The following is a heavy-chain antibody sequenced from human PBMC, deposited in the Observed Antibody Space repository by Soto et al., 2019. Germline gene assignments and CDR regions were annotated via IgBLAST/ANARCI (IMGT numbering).Heavy chain of an antibody. J-gene: IGHJ4*02. V-gene: IGHV4-59*01. Sequence: SETLSLTCTVSGGSISSYYWSWIRQPPGKGLLWIVYIYYSGSTNYNPSLKSRVTISVDTSKNQFSLKLSSVTAADTAVYFCARTTFYDIFTAYYSLFDYWGQGTMVTVSS. D-gene: IGHD3-9*01. CDR3: ARTTFYDIFTAYYSLFDY. CDR1: GGSISSYY. CDR2: IYYSGST.